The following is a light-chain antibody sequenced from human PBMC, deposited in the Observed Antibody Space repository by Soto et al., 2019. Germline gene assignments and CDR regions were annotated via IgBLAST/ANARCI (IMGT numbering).Light chain of an antibody. Sequence: QSVLTQPPSVSAAPGQKVTISCSGSSSNIGNNYVSWYQQLPGTAPKLLIYDNNKRPSGIPDRFSGSKSGTSATLGITGIQTGDEADYYCGTWDSSLSAYVSGTCT. V-gene: IGLV1-51*01. CDR3: GTWDSSLSAYV. CDR2: DNN. CDR1: SSNIGNNY. J-gene: IGLJ1*01.